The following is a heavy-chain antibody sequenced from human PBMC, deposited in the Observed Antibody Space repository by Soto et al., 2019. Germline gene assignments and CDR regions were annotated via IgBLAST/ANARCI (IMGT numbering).Heavy chain of an antibody. CDR3: ARGSLAYCGGECLVDY. D-gene: IGHD2-21*01. CDR2: TYHVGST. Sequence: PSQTLSLTCALYGGSFRGYYWSWIRQPPGKGLEWIGETYHVGSTNYHPSLKSRVTISVDTSKIHISLKLSSVTAADTAFYYCARGSLAYCGGECLVDYWGQGTLVTVSS. V-gene: IGHV4-34*01. CDR1: GGSFRGYY. J-gene: IGHJ4*02.